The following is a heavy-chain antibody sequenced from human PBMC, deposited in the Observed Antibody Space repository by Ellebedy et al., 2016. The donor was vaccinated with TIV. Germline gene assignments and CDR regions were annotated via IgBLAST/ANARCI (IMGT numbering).Heavy chain of an antibody. CDR2: IRNKANSHTT. Sequence: GESLKISCEASGFDFSTYWMTWVRQAPGKGLEWVGRIRNKANSHTTEYAASVKGRFTISRDDSKSSLFLQMNSLEAEDTAMYYCTTAPDYWGQGTLVTVSS. CDR3: TTAPDY. CDR1: GFDFSTYW. V-gene: IGHV3-72*01. J-gene: IGHJ4*02.